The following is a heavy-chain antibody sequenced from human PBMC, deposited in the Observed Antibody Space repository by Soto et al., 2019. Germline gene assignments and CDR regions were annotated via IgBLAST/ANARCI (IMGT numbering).Heavy chain of an antibody. CDR2: IVVGSGNT. J-gene: IGHJ5*02. D-gene: IGHD2-2*01. V-gene: IGHV1-58*01. CDR1: GFTFTSSA. Sequence: SVKVSCKASGFTFTSSAVQWVRQARGQRLEWIGWIVVGSGNTNYAQKFRERVTITRDMSTSTAYMELSSLRSEDTAVYYCAAERHCSSTSCYSIPPNNWFDPWGQGTLVTVSS. CDR3: AAERHCSSTSCYSIPPNNWFDP.